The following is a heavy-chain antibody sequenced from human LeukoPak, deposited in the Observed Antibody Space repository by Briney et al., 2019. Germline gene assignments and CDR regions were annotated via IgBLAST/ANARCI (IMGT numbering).Heavy chain of an antibody. CDR1: GFTFSSYA. CDR2: ISGSGGST. CDR3: ETAIQLRPF. D-gene: IGHD1-1*01. Sequence: GGSLRLSCAASGFTFSSYAMSWVRQAPGKWLEWVSAISGSGGSTYYADSVKGRFTISRDNSKNTLYLQMNGLRPEDTAVYYCETAIQLRPFWGQGTLVTVSS. V-gene: IGHV3-23*01. J-gene: IGHJ4*02.